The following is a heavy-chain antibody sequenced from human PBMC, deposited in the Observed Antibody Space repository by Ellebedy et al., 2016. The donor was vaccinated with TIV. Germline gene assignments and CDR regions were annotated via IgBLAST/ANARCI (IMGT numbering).Heavy chain of an antibody. J-gene: IGHJ4*02. CDR1: GYTFTAYG. CDR3: ARDKTEGPTKADY. D-gene: IGHD1-26*01. CDR2: ISTNKGNT. V-gene: IGHV1-18*04. Sequence: ASVKVSCKASGYTFTAYGISWVRQAPGQGLEWMGWISTNKGNTNYAQALQDRVAMTTDTSTSTAYMELNSLRVEDTAVYYCARDKTEGPTKADYWGQGTLVTVSS.